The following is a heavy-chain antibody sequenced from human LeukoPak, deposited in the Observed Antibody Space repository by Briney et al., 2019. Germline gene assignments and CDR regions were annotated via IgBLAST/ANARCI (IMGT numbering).Heavy chain of an antibody. CDR1: GGSISNYY. CDR3: ARFRPMGGSFPDSFDT. D-gene: IGHD1-26*01. J-gene: IGHJ3*02. Sequence: SETLSLTCTVSGGSISNYYWSWIRQPAGKGLEWIGRIYTSGSTNYNSSLKSRLTMSVDTSKNQFSLKLSSVTAADTAVYYCARFRPMGGSFPDSFDTWGQGTMVTVSS. CDR2: IYTSGST. V-gene: IGHV4-4*07.